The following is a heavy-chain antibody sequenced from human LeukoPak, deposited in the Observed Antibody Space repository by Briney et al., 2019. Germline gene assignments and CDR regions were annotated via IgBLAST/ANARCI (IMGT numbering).Heavy chain of an antibody. CDR3: ARDLAYCSSTSCLSANLDY. CDR1: GDSVSSNSAG. D-gene: IGHD2-2*01. Sequence: SQTLSLTCAVSGDSVSSNSAGWNCIRPSPSRGLEWLVRTYYRSKWYTAYAVSVKSRITTNPDTSKNQFSLQLNSVTPEDTAVYYCARDLAYCSSTSCLSANLDYWGEGSLVTVSS. J-gene: IGHJ4*02. V-gene: IGHV6-1*01. CDR2: TYYRSKWYT.